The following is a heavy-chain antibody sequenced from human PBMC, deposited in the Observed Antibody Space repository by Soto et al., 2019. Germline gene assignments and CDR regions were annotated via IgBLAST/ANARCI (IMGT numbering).Heavy chain of an antibody. CDR3: ARGLRGGDADWFDP. Sequence: VQLVQSGAEVKKPGASVKVSCKASGYTFTSYAMHWVRQAPGQRLEWMGWINAGNGNTKYSQKFQGRVTITRDTSASTAYIELSSLRSEDTAVYYCARGLRGGDADWFDPWGQGTLVTVSS. D-gene: IGHD2-21*02. CDR1: GYTFTSYA. CDR2: INAGNGNT. V-gene: IGHV1-3*01. J-gene: IGHJ5*02.